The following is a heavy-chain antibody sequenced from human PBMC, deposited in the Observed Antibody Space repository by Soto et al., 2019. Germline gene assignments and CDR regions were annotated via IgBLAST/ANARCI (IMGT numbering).Heavy chain of an antibody. CDR2: FYYSGST. V-gene: IGHV4-31*03. CDR1: GGSISSGGYY. D-gene: IGHD2-2*01. CDR3: ARSIVVVPAALTAGFDP. Sequence: QVQLQESGPGLVKPSQTLSLTCTVSGGSISSGGYYWSWIRQHPGKGLEWIGYFYYSGSTYYNPSLKSRVTISVDTSKTQFSLKLSSVTAADTAVYYCARSIVVVPAALTAGFDPWGQGTLVTVSS. J-gene: IGHJ5*02.